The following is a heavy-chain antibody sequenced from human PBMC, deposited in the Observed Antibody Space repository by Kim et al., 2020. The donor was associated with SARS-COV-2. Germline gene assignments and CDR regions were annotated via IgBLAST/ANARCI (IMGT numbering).Heavy chain of an antibody. J-gene: IGHJ6*02. V-gene: IGHV1-69*13. CDR1: GGTFSSYA. CDR2: IIPIFGTA. D-gene: IGHD2-2*01. Sequence: SVKVSCKASGGTFSSYAISWVRQAPGQGLEWMGGIIPIFGTANYAQKFQGRVTITADESTSTAYMELSSLRSEDTAVYYCARTKYTDIVVVPAAVEYYYYGMDVWGQGTTVTVSS. CDR3: ARTKYTDIVVVPAAVEYYYYGMDV.